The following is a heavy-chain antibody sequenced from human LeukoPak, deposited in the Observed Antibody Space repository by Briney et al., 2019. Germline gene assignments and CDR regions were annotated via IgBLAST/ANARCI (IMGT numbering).Heavy chain of an antibody. D-gene: IGHD3-22*01. Sequence: SGTLSLTCAVSGASISSSHWWSWVRQAPGKGLEWIGEIYHSGSTNYNPSLKSRVTISVDKSKNQFSLKLSSVTAADTAVYYCARTYGTSGYYYAFDYWGQGTLVTVSS. CDR3: ARTYGTSGYYYAFDY. V-gene: IGHV4-4*02. CDR1: GASISSSHW. CDR2: IYHSGST. J-gene: IGHJ4*02.